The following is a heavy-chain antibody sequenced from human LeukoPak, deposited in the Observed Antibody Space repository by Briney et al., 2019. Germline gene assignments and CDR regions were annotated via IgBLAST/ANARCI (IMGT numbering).Heavy chain of an antibody. Sequence: GGSLRLSCAASGFTFSSYDMHWVRQATGKGLEWVSAIGTAGDTYYPGSVKGRFTISRENAKNSLYLQMNSLRAGDTAVYYCARTTSAIAAAGPALNWYFDLWGRGTLVTVSS. CDR2: IGTAGDT. V-gene: IGHV3-13*01. J-gene: IGHJ2*01. CDR3: ARTTSAIAAAGPALNWYFDL. D-gene: IGHD6-13*01. CDR1: GFTFSSYD.